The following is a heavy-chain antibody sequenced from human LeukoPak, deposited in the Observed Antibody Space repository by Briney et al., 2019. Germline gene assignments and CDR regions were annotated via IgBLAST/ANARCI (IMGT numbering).Heavy chain of an antibody. D-gene: IGHD4-23*01. CDR3: ARALDFGGNDFDY. J-gene: IGHJ4*02. V-gene: IGHV1-46*01. Sequence: GASVKVSCKASGYTLTYHYIHLVRQAPGQGLEWMGIINPTGGGTTYAQKFQGRLTMTRDTSTATIYMDLSSLRSEDTAVYFCARALDFGGNDFDYWGQGTLVTVSS. CDR2: INPTGGGT. CDR1: GYTLTYHY.